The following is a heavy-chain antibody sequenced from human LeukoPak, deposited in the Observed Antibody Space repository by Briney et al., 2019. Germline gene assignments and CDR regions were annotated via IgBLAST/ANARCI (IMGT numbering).Heavy chain of an antibody. Sequence: SETLSLTCAVYGGSFSGYYWSWIRQPPGKGLEWIGEINHSGSTNYNPSLKSRVTISVDTSKNQFSLKLSSVTAADTAVYYCARHFTAVAGYYFDYWGQGTLVIVSS. J-gene: IGHJ4*02. D-gene: IGHD6-19*01. V-gene: IGHV4-34*01. CDR3: ARHFTAVAGYYFDY. CDR1: GGSFSGYY. CDR2: INHSGST.